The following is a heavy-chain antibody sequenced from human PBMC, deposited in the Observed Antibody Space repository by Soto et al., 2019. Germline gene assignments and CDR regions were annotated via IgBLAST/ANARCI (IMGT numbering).Heavy chain of an antibody. V-gene: IGHV3-9*01. J-gene: IGHJ6*02. CDR1: GFTFDDYA. Sequence: GGSLRLSCAASGFTFDDYAMHWVRQAPGKGLEWVSGISWNSGSIGYADSVKGRFTISRDNSKNTLHLQMNSLRAEDTAVYYCARGPLAYYYGMDVWGQGTTVTVSS. CDR2: ISWNSGSI. CDR3: ARGPLAYYYGMDV.